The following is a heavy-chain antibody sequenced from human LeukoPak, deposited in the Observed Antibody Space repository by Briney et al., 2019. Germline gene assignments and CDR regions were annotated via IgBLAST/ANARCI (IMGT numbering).Heavy chain of an antibody. J-gene: IGHJ4*02. CDR2: INHSGST. D-gene: IGHD1-26*01. V-gene: IGHV4-34*01. Sequence: SETLSLTCAVYGGSFSGYYWSWMRQPPGKGLEWIGEINHSGSTNYNPSLKSRVTISVDTSKNQFSLKLSSVTAADTAVYYCARVINSGFDLWGQGTLVTVSS. CDR3: ARVINSGFDL. CDR1: GGSFSGYY.